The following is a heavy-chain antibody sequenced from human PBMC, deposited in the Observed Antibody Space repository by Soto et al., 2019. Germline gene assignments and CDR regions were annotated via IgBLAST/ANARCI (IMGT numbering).Heavy chain of an antibody. CDR3: ARLVRSTFYNWFDP. V-gene: IGHV4-39*01. Sequence: SETLSLTCTVSGGSISSCSYYWGWIRQPPGKGLEWIGSIYYSGSTYYNPSLKSRVTISVDTSKNQFSLKLSSVTAADTAVYYCARLVRSTFYNWFDPWGQGTLVTVSS. CDR2: IYYSGST. J-gene: IGHJ5*02. D-gene: IGHD2-15*01. CDR1: GGSISSCSYY.